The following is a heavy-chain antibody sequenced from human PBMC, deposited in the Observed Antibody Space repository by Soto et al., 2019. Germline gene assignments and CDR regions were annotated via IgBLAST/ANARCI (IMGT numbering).Heavy chain of an antibody. D-gene: IGHD3-22*01. Sequence: EVQLLESGGGLVQPGGSLRLSCAASGFTFSSYAMTWVRQAPGKGLEWVSAISGSGINTYYADSVKGRFTISRDSSKNTLYLQINSLRAEETAVYYCAKEARGSGYYYYGMDVWGQGTTVTVSS. CDR1: GFTFSSYA. CDR3: AKEARGSGYYYYGMDV. J-gene: IGHJ6*02. V-gene: IGHV3-23*01. CDR2: ISGSGINT.